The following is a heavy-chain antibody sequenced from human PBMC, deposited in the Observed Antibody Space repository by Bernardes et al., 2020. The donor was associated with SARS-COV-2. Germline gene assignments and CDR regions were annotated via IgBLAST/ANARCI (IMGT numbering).Heavy chain of an antibody. CDR3: ARDQLAVAGTGAFDI. CDR2: ISYNGIT. CDR1: GGSISTYY. V-gene: IGHV4-59*01. J-gene: IGHJ3*02. D-gene: IGHD6-19*01. Sequence: SETLSLTCTVSGGSISTYYWSWIRQPPGKGLEWIGYISYNGITYYNPSLKSRVTISLDTSKNQFSLKLSSVTAADTAIFYCARDQLAVAGTGAFDIWGQGTMVTVSS.